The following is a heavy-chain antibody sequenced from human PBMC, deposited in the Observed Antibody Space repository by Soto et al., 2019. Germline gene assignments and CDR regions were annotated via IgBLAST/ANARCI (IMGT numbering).Heavy chain of an antibody. CDR3: AHRLGGIGVAGTFDY. V-gene: IGHV2-5*02. J-gene: IGHJ4*02. Sequence: GSGPTLGNPPQTLTLNCTFSGFSPSNSGVGVGWIRQPPGKALEWLALIYWDDDKRYSPSLKSRLTITKDTSKNQVVLTMTNMDPVDTATYYCAHRLGGIGVAGTFDYWGQGTLVTVSS. CDR2: IYWDDDK. D-gene: IGHD6-19*01. CDR1: GFSPSNSGVG.